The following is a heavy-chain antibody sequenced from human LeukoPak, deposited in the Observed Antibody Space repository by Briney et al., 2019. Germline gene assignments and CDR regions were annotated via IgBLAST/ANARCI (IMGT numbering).Heavy chain of an antibody. CDR2: ISSSSGTR. D-gene: IGHD5-18*01. V-gene: IGHV3-48*01. CDR3: ARALGYSYGYAVDY. J-gene: IGHJ4*02. Sequence: GGSLRLSCAASGFIFSNYNMNWGRQSPGKGLEWLSYISSSSGTRYYADSVKGRFTIYGDNAKNSLYLQMNSLGAEDTAVYYCARALGYSYGYAVDYWGQGTLVTVSS. CDR1: GFIFSNYN.